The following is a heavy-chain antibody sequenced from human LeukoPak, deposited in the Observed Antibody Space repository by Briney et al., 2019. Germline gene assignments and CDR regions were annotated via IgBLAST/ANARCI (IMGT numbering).Heavy chain of an antibody. CDR2: INHSGST. CDR1: GGSFSGYY. D-gene: IGHD6-19*01. Sequence: PSETLSLTCAVYGGSFSGYYWSWIRQPPGKGLEWIGEINHSGSTNYNPSLKSRVTISVDTSKNQFSLKLSSVTAADTAVYYCARDPSPGYSSGWYYFDYWGQGTLVTVSS. V-gene: IGHV4-34*01. J-gene: IGHJ4*02. CDR3: ARDPSPGYSSGWYYFDY.